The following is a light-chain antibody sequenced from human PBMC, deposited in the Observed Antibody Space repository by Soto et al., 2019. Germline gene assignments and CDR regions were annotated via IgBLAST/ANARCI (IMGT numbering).Light chain of an antibody. CDR1: QSISSY. CDR3: QQSYSTPLT. J-gene: IGKJ4*01. V-gene: IGKV1-39*01. Sequence: DIQMTQSPSSLSASVGDRVTITCRASQSISSYLNWYQQKPGKAPKLLIYAASSLQSGVPSRFSGSGSGTDFTLTIISLQTEEFATYYCQQSYSTPLTFGGGTKVEIK. CDR2: AAS.